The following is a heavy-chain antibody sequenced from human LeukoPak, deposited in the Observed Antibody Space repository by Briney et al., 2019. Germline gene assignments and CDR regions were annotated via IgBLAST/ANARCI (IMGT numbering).Heavy chain of an antibody. CDR2: IKQDGSEK. J-gene: IGHJ6*02. V-gene: IGHV3-7*05. D-gene: IGHD3-3*01. CDR1: GFTFSSYW. CDR3: AGDVDYDFWSGYYTSHYYGMDV. Sequence: PGGSLRLSCAASGFTFSSYWMSWVRQAPGKGLEWVANIKQDGSEKYYVDSVKGRFTISRDNAKNSLYLQMNSLRAEDTAVYYCAGDVDYDFWSGYYTSHYYGMDVWGQGTAVTVSS.